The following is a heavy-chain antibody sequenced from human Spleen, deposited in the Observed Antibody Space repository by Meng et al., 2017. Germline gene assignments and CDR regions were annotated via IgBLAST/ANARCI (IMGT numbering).Heavy chain of an antibody. D-gene: IGHD1-1*01. V-gene: IGHV4-61*03. CDR3: ARDPHTTGTYDL. CDR2: IYYTGST. J-gene: IGHJ5*02. CDR1: GDYVTSGNYY. Sequence: VLLQESGLRRVQATETLSLTCSVSGDYVTSGNYYWSWLRQHPGKGLEWIGYIYYTGSTNYNPSIKSRLTMSIDTSKDLFSLKLTSVTAAETAVYYCARDPHTTGTYDLWGQGTLVTVSS.